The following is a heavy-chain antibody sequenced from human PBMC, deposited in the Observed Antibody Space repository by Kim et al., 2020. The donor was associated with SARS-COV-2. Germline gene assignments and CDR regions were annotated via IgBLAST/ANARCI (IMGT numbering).Heavy chain of an antibody. J-gene: IGHJ4*02. CDR2: SP. Sequence: SPYYNPARKGRDTIAVDTSKNQFSRKLSSVTAADTAVYYCAREVAGRFDYWGQGTLVTVSS. D-gene: IGHD5-12*01. CDR3: AREVAGRFDY. V-gene: IGHV4-31*02.